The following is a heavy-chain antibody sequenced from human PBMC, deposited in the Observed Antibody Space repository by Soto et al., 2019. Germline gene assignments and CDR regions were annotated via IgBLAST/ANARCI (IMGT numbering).Heavy chain of an antibody. V-gene: IGHV4-31*03. Sequence: PSETLSLTCTVSGGSISSGGYYWSWIRQHPGKGLEWIGYIYYSGSTYYNPSLKSRVTISVDTSKNQFSLKLSSVTAADTAVYYCARMGRGTIFGVETYYYYGMDVWGQGTTVTVSS. CDR1: GGSISSGGYY. CDR3: ARMGRGTIFGVETYYYYGMDV. D-gene: IGHD3-3*01. J-gene: IGHJ6*02. CDR2: IYYSGST.